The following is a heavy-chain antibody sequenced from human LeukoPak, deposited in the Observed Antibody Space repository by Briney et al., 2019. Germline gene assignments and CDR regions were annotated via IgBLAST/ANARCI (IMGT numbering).Heavy chain of an antibody. CDR3: ARAQRRDYYDSSGYPTLGAFDI. CDR2: INQDVSEI. V-gene: IGHV3-7*03. D-gene: IGHD3-22*01. CDR1: GFTLSSYW. Sequence: PGGSLRLSCAASGFTLSSYWMSWVRQAPGKGLEWVANINQDVSEINYADSVKGRFTISRDNSKNTLYLQMNSLRAEDTAVYYCARAQRRDYYDSSGYPTLGAFDIWGQGTMVTVSS. J-gene: IGHJ3*02.